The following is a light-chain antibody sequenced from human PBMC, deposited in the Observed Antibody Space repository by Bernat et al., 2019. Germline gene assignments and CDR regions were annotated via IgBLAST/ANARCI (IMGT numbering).Light chain of an antibody. CDR3: QAWDSSTGV. V-gene: IGLV3-1*01. CDR1: KLGSKY. Sequence: SYELTQPPSVSVSPGQTASITCSGDKLGSKYTCWHQQKPGQSPVVVIYQDDKRPSGIPERFSGSHSGNTATLTISGAQAMDEADYYCQAWDSSTGVFGGGTKLTVL. J-gene: IGLJ3*02. CDR2: QDD.